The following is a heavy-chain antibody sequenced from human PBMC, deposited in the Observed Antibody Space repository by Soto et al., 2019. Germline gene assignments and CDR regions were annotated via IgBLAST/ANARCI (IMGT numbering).Heavy chain of an antibody. J-gene: IGHJ5*02. V-gene: IGHV2-26*01. CDR3: ARRHLAVAVSPWFDP. D-gene: IGHD6-19*01. Sequence: QVTLKESGPVLVKPTETLTLRCTVSGLSITDSEMGVSWIRQPPGQPLEWLAHIDSSGEKSYRTFLKSRLAISKDPSKSQIVLTMPNMDPADTATYYCARRHLAVAVSPWFDPWGPGIPVTVSS. CDR2: IDSSGEK. CDR1: GLSITDSEMG.